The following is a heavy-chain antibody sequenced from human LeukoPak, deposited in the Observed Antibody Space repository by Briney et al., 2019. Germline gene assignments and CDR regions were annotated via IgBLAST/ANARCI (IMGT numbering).Heavy chain of an antibody. CDR1: GGSISSGGYY. CDR3: ARVGTAMVFDY. V-gene: IGHV4-31*03. D-gene: IGHD5-18*01. Sequence: SETLSLTCTVSGGSISSGGYYWSWIRQHPGKGLEWIGYIYYSGSTYYNPSLKSRVTISVDTSKNQFSLKLSSVTAADTAVYYCARVGTAMVFDYWGQGTLVTVSS. CDR2: IYYSGST. J-gene: IGHJ4*02.